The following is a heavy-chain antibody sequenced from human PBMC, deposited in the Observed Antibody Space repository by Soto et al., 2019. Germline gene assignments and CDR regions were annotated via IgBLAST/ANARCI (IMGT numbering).Heavy chain of an antibody. CDR2: ISYDGSNK. D-gene: IGHD6-19*01. J-gene: IGHJ4*02. V-gene: IGHV3-30*03. CDR3: ATSSGWYSFDY. Sequence: QVQLVESGGGVVQPGRSLRLSCAASGLTFSSYGMHWVRQAPGKGLEWVAVISYDGSNKYYADSVKGRFTISRDNSKNTLYLQMNSLRAEDTAVYYCATSSGWYSFDYWGQGTLVTVSS. CDR1: GLTFSSYG.